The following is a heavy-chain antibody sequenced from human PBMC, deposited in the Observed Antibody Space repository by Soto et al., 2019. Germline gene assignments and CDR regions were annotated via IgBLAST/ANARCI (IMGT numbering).Heavy chain of an antibody. CDR2: ISGSGGST. V-gene: IGHV3-23*01. CDR3: AKDLGHSLHCGGDCFSDY. D-gene: IGHD2-21*02. J-gene: IGHJ4*02. CDR1: GFTFSSYA. Sequence: GGSLRLSCAASGFTFSSYAMSWVRQAPGKGLEWVSAISGSGGSTYYADSVKGRFTISRYNSKNTLYLQMNSLRAEDTAVYYCAKDLGHSLHCGGDCFSDYWGQGTLVTVSS.